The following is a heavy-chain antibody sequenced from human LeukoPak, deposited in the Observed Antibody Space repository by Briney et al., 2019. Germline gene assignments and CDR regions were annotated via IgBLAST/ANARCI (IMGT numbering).Heavy chain of an antibody. Sequence: SETLSLTCVVSGDSISSGGYSWSWIRQPPGKGLEWIGYIYYSGSINYNPSLKSRVTISVDTSKNQFSLKLSSVTAAETAVYYCAREGRYRYGYNEYHSYMDIWGKGTTVTVSS. CDR3: AREGRYRYGYNEYHSYMDI. J-gene: IGHJ6*03. V-gene: IGHV4-61*08. CDR2: IYYSGSI. D-gene: IGHD5-24*01. CDR1: GDSISSGGYS.